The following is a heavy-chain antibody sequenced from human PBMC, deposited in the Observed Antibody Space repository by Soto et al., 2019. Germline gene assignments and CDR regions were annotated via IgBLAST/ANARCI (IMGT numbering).Heavy chain of an antibody. Sequence: GGSLRLSCAASGFTFSSYGMHWVRQAPGKGLEWVAVISYDGSNKYYADSVKGRFTISRDNSKNTLYLQMNSLRAEDTAVYYCAKDRSRLFRELLVSFWFDPWGQGTLVTVSS. CDR1: GFTFSSYG. CDR2: ISYDGSNK. V-gene: IGHV3-30*18. J-gene: IGHJ5*02. D-gene: IGHD1-26*01. CDR3: AKDRSRLFRELLVSFWFDP.